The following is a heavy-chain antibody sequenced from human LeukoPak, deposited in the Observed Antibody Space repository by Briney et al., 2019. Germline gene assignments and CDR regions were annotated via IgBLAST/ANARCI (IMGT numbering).Heavy chain of an antibody. CDR3: ARDWAAGSNWFDP. V-gene: IGHV3-30*04. J-gene: IGHJ5*02. CDR2: ISYDGSNK. D-gene: IGHD6-13*01. Sequence: GRSLRLSCAASGFTFSGYAMHWVRQAPGKGLEWVAVISYDGSNKYYADSVKGRFTISRDNSKNTLYLQMNSLRAEDTAVYYCARDWAAGSNWFDPWGQGTLVTVSS. CDR1: GFTFSGYA.